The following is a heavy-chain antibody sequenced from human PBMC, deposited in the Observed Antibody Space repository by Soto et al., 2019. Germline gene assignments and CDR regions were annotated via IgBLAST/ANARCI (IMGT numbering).Heavy chain of an antibody. Sequence: SETLSLTCTVSGDSITASYSNWAWIRQPPGKVLEWIGTFYYSGTTSQHPPLMSRITISVATSRNQFSLNLRSVTAADSGVYYCAKLIRDDVRRSDLDHWGQGTLVTVSS. CDR2: FYYSGTT. D-gene: IGHD3-10*02. CDR3: AKLIRDDVRRSDLDH. J-gene: IGHJ4*02. CDR1: GDSITASYSN. V-gene: IGHV4-39*01.